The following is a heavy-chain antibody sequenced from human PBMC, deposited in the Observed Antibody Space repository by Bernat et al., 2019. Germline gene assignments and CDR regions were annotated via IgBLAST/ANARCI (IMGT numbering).Heavy chain of an antibody. D-gene: IGHD6-19*01. CDR3: AREAGLVKYYFDY. J-gene: IGHJ4*02. CDR2: IWYDGSNK. V-gene: IGHV3-33*01. Sequence: QVQLVESGGGVVQPGRSLRLSCAASGFTFSSYGMHWVRQAPGKGLEWVAVIWYDGSNKYYVDSVKGRFTISRDNSKNTLYLQMNSLRAEDTAVYYCAREAGLVKYYFDYWGQGTLVTVSS. CDR1: GFTFSSYG.